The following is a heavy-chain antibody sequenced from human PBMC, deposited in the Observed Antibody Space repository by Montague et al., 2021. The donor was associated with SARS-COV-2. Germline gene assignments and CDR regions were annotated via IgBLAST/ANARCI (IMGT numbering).Heavy chain of an antibody. V-gene: IGHV4-4*02. CDR2: INHSGST. D-gene: IGHD2-2*01. J-gene: IGHJ6*03. Sequence: SETLSLTCAVSGGSISSSHWWSWVRQPPGKGLEWIGEINHSGSTNYNPSLKSRVTISVDTSKNQFSLKLSSVTAADTAVYYCARARQDVVVPTLGIGAYYYYMDVWGKGTTVTVSS. CDR3: ARARQDVVVPTLGIGAYYYYMDV. CDR1: GGSISSSHW.